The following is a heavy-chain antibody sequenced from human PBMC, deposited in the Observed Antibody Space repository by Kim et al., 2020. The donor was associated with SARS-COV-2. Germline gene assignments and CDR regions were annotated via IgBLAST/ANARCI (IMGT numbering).Heavy chain of an antibody. J-gene: IGHJ4*02. CDR2: SSSTK. Sequence: SSSTKYYADSVKGRFTIARGNAKNSLYLQMNSLRAEDTAVYYCAILGGSDYWGQGTLVTVSS. V-gene: IGHV3-48*01. D-gene: IGHD3-16*01. CDR3: AILGGSDY.